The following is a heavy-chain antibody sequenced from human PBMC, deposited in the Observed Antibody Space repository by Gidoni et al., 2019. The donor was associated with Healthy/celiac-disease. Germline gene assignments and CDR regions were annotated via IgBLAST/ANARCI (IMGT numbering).Heavy chain of an antibody. CDR2: LNHSGST. CDR3: ARIPKDVWGSYRRYFDY. Sequence: QVQLQQWGAGLLKPSETLSLTCAVYGGSFSGYYWSWIRQPPGKGLEWIGELNHSGSTNYNPSLKSRVPISVDTSKNQFSLKLSSVTAADTAVYYCARIPKDVWGSYRRYFDYWGQGTLVTVSS. V-gene: IGHV4-34*01. D-gene: IGHD3-16*02. CDR1: GGSFSGYY. J-gene: IGHJ4*02.